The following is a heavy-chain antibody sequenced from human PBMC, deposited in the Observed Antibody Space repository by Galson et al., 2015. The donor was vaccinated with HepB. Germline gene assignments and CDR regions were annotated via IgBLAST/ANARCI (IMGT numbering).Heavy chain of an antibody. CDR2: IYYSGST. CDR3: ARAKGFEATITL. D-gene: IGHD5-12*01. CDR1: GGSISSGDYY. V-gene: IGHV4-30-4*01. J-gene: IGHJ4*02. Sequence: TLSLTCTVSGGSISSGDYYWSWIRQPPGKGLEWIGYIYYSGSTYYNPSLKSRVTISVDTSKNQFSLKLSSVTAADTAVYYCARAKGFEATITLWGQGTLVTVSS.